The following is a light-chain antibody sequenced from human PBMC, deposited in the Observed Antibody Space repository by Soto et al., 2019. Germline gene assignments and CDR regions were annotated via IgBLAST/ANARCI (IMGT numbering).Light chain of an antibody. J-gene: IGKJ4*01. V-gene: IGKV3D-15*01. CDR2: GAS. Sequence: IVMTQSPATLSVSPGERATLSCRASQSVSSNLAWYQQKPGQAPRLLIYGASIRATGIPARFSGSGSGTEFTLTISSLQSEDFAVYYCQQYNNWPPLLTFGGGTKVDIK. CDR3: QQYNNWPPLLT. CDR1: QSVSSN.